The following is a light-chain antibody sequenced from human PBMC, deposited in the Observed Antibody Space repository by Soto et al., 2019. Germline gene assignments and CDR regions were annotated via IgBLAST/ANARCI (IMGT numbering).Light chain of an antibody. J-gene: IGLJ2*01. CDR3: SSYTSSSLVV. V-gene: IGLV2-14*01. Sequence: QSALTQPASVSGSPGQSITISCTGTSSDVGGYNYVSWYQQHPGKAPKLMIYDVSNRPXGVSNRFSGSKSGNTASLTISGXXXXXXXDYYCSSYTSSSLVVFGGGTKVTVL. CDR1: SSDVGGYNY. CDR2: DVS.